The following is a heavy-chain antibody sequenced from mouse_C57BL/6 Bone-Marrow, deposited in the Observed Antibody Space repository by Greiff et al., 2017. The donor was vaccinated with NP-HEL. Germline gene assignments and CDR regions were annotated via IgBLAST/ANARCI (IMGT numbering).Heavy chain of an antibody. J-gene: IGHJ3*01. CDR1: GYAFSSYW. V-gene: IGHV1-80*01. CDR2: IYPGDGDT. D-gene: IGHD1-1*01. Sequence: VKLQESGAELVKPGASVKISCKASGYAFSSYWMNWVKQRPGKGLEWIGQIYPGDGDTNYNGKFKGKATLTADKSSSTAYMQLSSLTSEDSAVYFCARYDYYGSPWFAYWGQGTLVTVSA. CDR3: ARYDYYGSPWFAY.